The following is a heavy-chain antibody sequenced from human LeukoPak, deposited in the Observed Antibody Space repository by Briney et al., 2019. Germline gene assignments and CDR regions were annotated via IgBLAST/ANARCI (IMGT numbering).Heavy chain of an antibody. Sequence: ASVKVSCKASGYIFTSYGISWVRQAPGQGLEWMGWISVYNGNTNYPQRLQGRVTMTTDTSTTTAYMELRSLRSDDTAVYYCARDINGYYYVSHDYYPTDLWGQGTLVTVSS. CDR3: ARDINGYYYVSHDYYPTDL. V-gene: IGHV1-18*01. CDR2: ISVYNGNT. J-gene: IGHJ5*02. CDR1: GYIFTSYG. D-gene: IGHD3-22*01.